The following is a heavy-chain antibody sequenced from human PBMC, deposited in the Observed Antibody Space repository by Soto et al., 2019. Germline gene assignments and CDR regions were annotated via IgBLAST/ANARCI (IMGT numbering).Heavy chain of an antibody. Sequence: HPGGSLRLSCAASGFTFSSYGMHWVRQAPGKGLEWVAVISYDGSNKYYADSVKGRFTISRDNSKNTLYLQMNSLRAEDTAVYYCAKDHESGYEDLPLYYWGQGTLVTVSS. D-gene: IGHD5-12*01. V-gene: IGHV3-30*18. CDR1: GFTFSSYG. CDR2: ISYDGSNK. CDR3: AKDHESGYEDLPLYY. J-gene: IGHJ4*02.